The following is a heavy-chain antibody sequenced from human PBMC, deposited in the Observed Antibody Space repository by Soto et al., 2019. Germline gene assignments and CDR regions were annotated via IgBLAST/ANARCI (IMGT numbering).Heavy chain of an antibody. CDR3: ARTAFFCGYCYPGGLFAL. Sequence: TLSLTCAVPGGSISSGGYSWSWIRQPPGKGLEWIGYIYHSGSTYYNPSLKSRVTISVDRSKNQFSLKLSSVTAADTAVYYCARTAFFCGYCYPGGLFALWGQGTLV. J-gene: IGHJ5*02. V-gene: IGHV4-30-2*01. CDR1: GGSISSGGYS. D-gene: IGHD2-21*02. CDR2: IYHSGST.